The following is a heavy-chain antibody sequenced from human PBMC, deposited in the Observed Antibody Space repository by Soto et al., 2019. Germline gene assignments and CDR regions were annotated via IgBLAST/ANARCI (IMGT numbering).Heavy chain of an antibody. Sequence: QVQLVESGGGVVQPGRSLRLSCAASGFTFSSYAMHWVRQAPGKGLEWVAVISYDGSNKYYADSVKGRFTISRDNSKNTLYLQMNSLRAEDTAVYYCAREVTIFGVVITHYYCYGMDVWGQGTTVTVSS. J-gene: IGHJ6*02. CDR3: AREVTIFGVVITHYYCYGMDV. D-gene: IGHD3-3*01. CDR2: ISYDGSNK. CDR1: GFTFSSYA. V-gene: IGHV3-30-3*01.